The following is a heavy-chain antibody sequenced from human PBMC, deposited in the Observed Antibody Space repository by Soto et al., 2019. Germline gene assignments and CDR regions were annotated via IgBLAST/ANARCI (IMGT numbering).Heavy chain of an antibody. CDR3: AKGLASYYDFWSGHDPFDY. D-gene: IGHD3-3*01. CDR1: GFTFSSYG. V-gene: IGHV3-30*18. J-gene: IGHJ4*02. CDR2: ISYDGSNK. Sequence: GGSLRLSCAASGFTFSSYGMHWVRQAPGKGLEWVAVISYDGSNKYYADSVKGRFTISRDNSKNTLYLQMNSLRAEDTAVYYCAKGLASYYDFWSGHDPFDYWDQGTLVTVSS.